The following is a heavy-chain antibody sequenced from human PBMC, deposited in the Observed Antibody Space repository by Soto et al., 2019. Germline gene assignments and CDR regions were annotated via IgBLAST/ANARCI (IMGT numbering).Heavy chain of an antibody. CDR3: ARDPLTMVRGVIILSYGMDV. Sequence: QVQLVESGGGVVQPGRSLRLSCAASGFTFSSYGMHWVRQAPGKGLEWVAVIWYDGSNKYYADSVKGRFTISRDNSKNTLYLQMNSLRAEDTAVYYCARDPLTMVRGVIILSYGMDVWGQGTTVTVSS. V-gene: IGHV3-33*01. J-gene: IGHJ6*02. CDR2: IWYDGSNK. D-gene: IGHD3-10*01. CDR1: GFTFSSYG.